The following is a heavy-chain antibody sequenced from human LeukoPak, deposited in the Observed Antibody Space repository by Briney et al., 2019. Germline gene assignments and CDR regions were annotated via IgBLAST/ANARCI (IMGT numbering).Heavy chain of an antibody. J-gene: IGHJ6*02. D-gene: IGHD2-15*01. CDR2: ISYSGTT. CDR1: GGSISSYY. CDR3: ARGRSGGSSSYGMDV. V-gene: IGHV4-59*01. Sequence: PSETLSLTCTVSGGSISSYYWSWIRQPPGKGLEWIGYISYSGTTNYNPSLKSRVTISVDTSKKQFSLKLNSVTAADTAVYYCARGRSGGSSSYGMDVWGQGTTVTVSS.